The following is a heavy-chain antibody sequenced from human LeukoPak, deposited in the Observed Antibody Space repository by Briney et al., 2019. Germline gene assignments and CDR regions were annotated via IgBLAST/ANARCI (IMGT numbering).Heavy chain of an antibody. D-gene: IGHD4/OR15-4a*01. Sequence: GRSLRLSCAASGFTFSDYYMSWVRQAPGKGLEWVSFIYSDNTHYSDSVKGRFTISRDNPKNTLYLQMNSLRAEDMAVYYCARRAGAYSHPYDYWGQGTLVTVSS. V-gene: IGHV3-53*01. CDR2: IYSDNT. CDR1: GFTFSDYY. CDR3: ARRAGAYSHPYDY. J-gene: IGHJ4*02.